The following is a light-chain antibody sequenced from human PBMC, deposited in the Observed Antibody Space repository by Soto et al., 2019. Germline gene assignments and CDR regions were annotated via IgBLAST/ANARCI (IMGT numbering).Light chain of an antibody. V-gene: IGLV2-14*01. CDR1: SSDVGAYTS. J-gene: IGLJ1*01. CDR3: SSYAGSNNFV. Sequence: QSALTQPASVSGSPGQSITISCSGTSSDVGAYTSVSWYQQHPGKAPKLMIYEVSNRPSGVSNRFSGSKSANTASLTISGLQADDEAHYYCSSYAGSNNFVFGTGTKVTVL. CDR2: EVS.